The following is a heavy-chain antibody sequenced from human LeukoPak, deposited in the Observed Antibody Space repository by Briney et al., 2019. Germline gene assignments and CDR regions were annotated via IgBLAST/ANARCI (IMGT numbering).Heavy chain of an antibody. CDR2: IYSGGST. J-gene: IGHJ4*02. CDR1: GFTVSSNY. D-gene: IGHD3-22*01. V-gene: IGHV3-53*01. Sequence: PGGSLRLSCGASGFTVSSNYMSWVRQAPGKGLEWVSVIYSGGSTYYADSVKGRFTISRDNSKNTLYLQMNSLRAEDTAVYYCARANYDSSGYYTYFFDYWGQGTLVTVSS. CDR3: ARANYDSSGYYTYFFDY.